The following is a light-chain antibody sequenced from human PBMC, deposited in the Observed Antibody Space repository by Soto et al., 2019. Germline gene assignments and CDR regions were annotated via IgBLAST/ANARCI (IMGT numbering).Light chain of an antibody. V-gene: IGLV1-40*01. J-gene: IGLJ2*01. CDR2: GNS. Sequence: QSVLTQPPSVSGAPGQRVTISCTGSSSNIGSRYDVHWYQHLPGTAPKLLIYGNSNRPSGVPDRFSGSKSGTSASLAIIGLQTEDEADYFCQSYDSSLSGVVFGGGTKLTVL. CDR1: SSNIGSRYD. CDR3: QSYDSSLSGVV.